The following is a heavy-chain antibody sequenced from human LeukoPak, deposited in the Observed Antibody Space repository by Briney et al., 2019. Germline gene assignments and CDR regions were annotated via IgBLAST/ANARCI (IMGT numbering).Heavy chain of an antibody. Sequence: ASVKVSCKASGYTFTGYYMHWVRQAPGQGLEWMGRINPNSGGTNYAQKFQGRVTMTRDTSISTAYMELSRLRSDDTAVYYCARDLALRYYYYYMDVWGKGTTVTVSS. CDR3: ARDLALRYYYYYMDV. V-gene: IGHV1-2*06. CDR2: INPNSGGT. CDR1: GYTFTGYY. D-gene: IGHD3-3*02. J-gene: IGHJ6*03.